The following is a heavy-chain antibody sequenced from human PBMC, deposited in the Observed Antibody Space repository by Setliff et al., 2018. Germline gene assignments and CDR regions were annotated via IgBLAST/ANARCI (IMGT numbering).Heavy chain of an antibody. J-gene: IGHJ4*02. CDR1: GYSISSDSY. Sequence: PSETLSLTCAVSGYSISSDSYWGWIRQPPGKGLEWIGYIYYSGSTNYNPSLKSRVTISMDTSKNQFSLKVSSVTAADTAVYYCARSFSRREKFLLDYWGQGALVTVSS. CDR3: ARSFSRREKFLLDY. CDR2: IYYSGST. V-gene: IGHV4-38-2*01.